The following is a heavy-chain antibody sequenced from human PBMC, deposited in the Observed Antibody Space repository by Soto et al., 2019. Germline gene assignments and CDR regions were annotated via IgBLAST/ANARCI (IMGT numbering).Heavy chain of an antibody. Sequence: QVQLVQSGAEVKKPGASVKVSCKASGYTFTGHYMYWVRQAPGQGLEWMGWINPDNGGKSYAQKFQGRVTLTTDTSINTAYMELSRLRSDDTAVYYCAREVGKVGYSSSSCDYWGQGSLVTVST. J-gene: IGHJ4*02. D-gene: IGHD6-6*01. CDR1: GYTFTGHY. V-gene: IGHV1-2*02. CDR2: INPDNGGK. CDR3: AREVGKVGYSSSSCDY.